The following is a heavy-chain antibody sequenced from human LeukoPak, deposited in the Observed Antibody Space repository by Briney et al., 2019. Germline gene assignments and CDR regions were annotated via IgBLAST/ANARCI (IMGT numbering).Heavy chain of an antibody. J-gene: IGHJ4*02. V-gene: IGHV3-23*01. CDR2: ISDTGNT. CDR3: AQAPVTTCRGAFCYPFDY. Sequence: GGSLRLSCAASGFTLSSYAMSWVRQAPGKGLEWVSAISDTGNTYHADSVKGRFTISRDSSKNTLFLQMDRLRPEDAAVYYCAQAPVTTCRGAFCYPFDYWGLGTLVTVSS. D-gene: IGHD2-15*01. CDR1: GFTLSSYA.